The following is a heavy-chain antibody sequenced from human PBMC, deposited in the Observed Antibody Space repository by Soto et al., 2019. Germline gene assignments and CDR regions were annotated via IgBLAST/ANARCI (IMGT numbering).Heavy chain of an antibody. CDR3: ARRWEGSYCSSTSCYMNNWFDP. CDR1: GGSISSSSYY. Sequence: SETLSLTCTVSGGSISSSSYYWGWIRQPPGKGLEWIGSIYYSGSTYYNPSLKSRVTISVDTSKNQFSLKLSSVTAADTAVYYCARRWEGSYCSSTSCYMNNWFDPWGQGTLVTVSS. D-gene: IGHD2-2*02. CDR2: IYYSGST. J-gene: IGHJ5*02. V-gene: IGHV4-39*01.